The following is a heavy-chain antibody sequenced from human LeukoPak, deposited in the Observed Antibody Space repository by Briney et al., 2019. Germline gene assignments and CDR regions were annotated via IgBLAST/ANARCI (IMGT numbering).Heavy chain of an antibody. CDR3: ARRRLGGPHYFDY. D-gene: IGHD3-10*01. CDR1: GGSFSGYY. V-gene: IGHV4-31*11. J-gene: IGHJ4*02. Sequence: SETLSLTCAVYGGSFSGYYWSWIRQHPGKGLEWIGYIYYTGSTYYNPSLKSRVSISVDTSKNQFSLRLNSVTAADTAVYYCARRRLGGPHYFDYWGQGTLVTVSS. CDR2: IYYTGST.